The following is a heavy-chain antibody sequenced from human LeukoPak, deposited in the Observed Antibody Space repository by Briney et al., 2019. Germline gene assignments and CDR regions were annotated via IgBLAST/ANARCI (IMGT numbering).Heavy chain of an antibody. J-gene: IGHJ5*02. Sequence: SETLSLTCTVSGGSISSYYWSWIRQPPGKGLEWIGYIYHSGSANYNPSLKSRVTISVDTSKNQFSLKLSSVTAADTAVYYCARHASIAVAGSKQYNWFDPWGQGTLVTVSS. V-gene: IGHV4-59*08. CDR2: IYHSGSA. CDR1: GGSISSYY. CDR3: ARHASIAVAGSKQYNWFDP. D-gene: IGHD6-19*01.